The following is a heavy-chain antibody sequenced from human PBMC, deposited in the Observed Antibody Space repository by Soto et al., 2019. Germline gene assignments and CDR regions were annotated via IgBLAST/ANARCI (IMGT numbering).Heavy chain of an antibody. CDR2: INHSGST. CDR3: ARDGGYSHGYSPGYYYGMDV. J-gene: IGHJ6*02. CDR1: GGSISSGYSY. D-gene: IGHD5-18*01. V-gene: IGHV4-39*07. Sequence: PSETLSLTCSVSGGSISSGYSYWSWIRQPPGKGLEWIGEINHSGSTNYNPSLKSRVTISVDTSKNQFSLKLSSVTAADTAVYYCARDGGYSHGYSPGYYYGMDVWGQGTTVTVSS.